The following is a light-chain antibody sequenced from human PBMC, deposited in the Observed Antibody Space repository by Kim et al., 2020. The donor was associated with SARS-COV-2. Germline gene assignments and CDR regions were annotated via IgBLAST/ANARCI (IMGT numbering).Light chain of an antibody. CDR3: GTWDSRLSAGV. V-gene: IGLV1-51*01. Sequence: GKKDTISGSGDSCSIRNNYESWYQQHPETAPELLIYDYNERPSGIPDRFAGSRSGTSATLGITGLQTGDEAGYYCGTWDSRLSAGVFGGGTQLTDL. CDR1: SCSIRNNY. CDR2: DYN. J-gene: IGLJ3*02.